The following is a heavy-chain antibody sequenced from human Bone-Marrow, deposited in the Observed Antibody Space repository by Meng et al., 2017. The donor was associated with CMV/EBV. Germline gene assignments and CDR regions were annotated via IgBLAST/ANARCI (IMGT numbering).Heavy chain of an antibody. CDR3: ARDWLPKPQLPFDY. V-gene: IGHV3-48*01. Sequence: GESLKISCAASGFTFSSYSMNWVRQAPGKGLEWLSYISSSGSSYTVYYADSVKGRFTISRDNSKNTLYLQMSSLRPEDTAVYYCARDWLPKPQLPFDYWGQGSLVTVSS. CDR2: ISSSGSSYTV. J-gene: IGHJ4*02. CDR1: GFTFSSYS. D-gene: IGHD3-10*01.